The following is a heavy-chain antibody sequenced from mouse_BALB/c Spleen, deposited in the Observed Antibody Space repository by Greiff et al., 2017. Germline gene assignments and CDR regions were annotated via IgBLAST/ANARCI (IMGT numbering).Heavy chain of an antibody. Sequence: VQLQQSGPELVKPGDSVKISCTASGYSFTGYFMNWVKQSHGKSLEWIGRINPYDGATFYNQKFKVKATLTVDKSTSTAHMELPGLTSEDPAVYYCEGLYCYGSVFANWGQGTLATVSA. CDR1: GYSFTGYF. D-gene: IGHD1-1*01. CDR3: EGLYCYGSVFAN. V-gene: IGHV1-20*01. J-gene: IGHJ3*01. CDR2: INPYDGAT.